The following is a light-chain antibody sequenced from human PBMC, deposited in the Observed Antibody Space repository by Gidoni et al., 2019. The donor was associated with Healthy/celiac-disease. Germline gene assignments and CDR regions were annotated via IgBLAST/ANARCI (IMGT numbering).Light chain of an antibody. V-gene: IGKV1-8*01. CDR3: QQYYSYPYT. CDR2: AAS. Sequence: AIRITQSPSSLSASTGDRVTITCRASQGISSYLAWYQQKPGKAPKLLIYAASTLQSGVPSRFSGSGSGTDFTLTISCLQSEDFATYYCQQYYSYPYTCGQGTKLEIK. J-gene: IGKJ2*01. CDR1: QGISSY.